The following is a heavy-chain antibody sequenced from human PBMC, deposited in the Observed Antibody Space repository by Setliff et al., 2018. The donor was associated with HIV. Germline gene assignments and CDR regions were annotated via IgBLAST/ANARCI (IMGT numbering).Heavy chain of an antibody. CDR3: ARRSVSHGNGFDL. J-gene: IGHJ3*01. D-gene: IGHD3-10*01. V-gene: IGHV5-51*01. CDR2: IYPGNSDT. Sequence: GESLKISCKDSGYTFSNYCIAWVRQMPGKGLEWMGIIYPGNSDTTYSPSFQGQVTISADKSISTAYLQWSSLKASDTAIYYCARRSVSHGNGFDLWGQGTLVTVS. CDR1: GYTFSNYC.